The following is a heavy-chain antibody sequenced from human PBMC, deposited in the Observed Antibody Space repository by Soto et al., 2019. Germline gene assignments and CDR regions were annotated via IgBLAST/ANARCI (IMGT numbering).Heavy chain of an antibody. D-gene: IGHD2-2*01. CDR2: IYYSGST. V-gene: IGHV4-30-4*01. J-gene: IGHJ5*02. CDR1: GGSISSGDYY. Sequence: SETLSLTCTVSGGSISSGDYYWSWIRQPPGKGLEWIGYIYYSGSTYYNPSLKSRVTISVDTSKNQFSLKLSSVTAADTAVYYCARERYCSSTSCLNPWGQGTLVTVSS. CDR3: ARERYCSSTSCLNP.